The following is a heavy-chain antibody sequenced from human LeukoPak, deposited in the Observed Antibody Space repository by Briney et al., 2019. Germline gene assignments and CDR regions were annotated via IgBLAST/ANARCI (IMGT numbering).Heavy chain of an antibody. J-gene: IGHJ4*02. D-gene: IGHD3-3*01. Sequence: SETLSLTCAVSGGSISSYYWSWIRQPAGKGLEWIGRIYTSGSTNYNPSLKSRVTMSVDTSKNQFSLKLSSVTAADTAVYYCARISRGFWSGYYFIHFDYWGQGTLVTVSS. CDR1: GGSISSYY. CDR2: IYTSGST. CDR3: ARISRGFWSGYYFIHFDY. V-gene: IGHV4-4*07.